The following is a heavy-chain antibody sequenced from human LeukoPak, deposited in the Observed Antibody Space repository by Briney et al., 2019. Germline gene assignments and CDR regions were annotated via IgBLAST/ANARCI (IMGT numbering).Heavy chain of an antibody. J-gene: IGHJ4*02. V-gene: IGHV7-4-1*02. D-gene: IGHD6-19*01. CDR2: INTNTGNP. Sequence: ASVKVSCKASGYTFTSYAMNWVRQAPGQGLEWMGWINTNTGNPTYAQGFTGRFVFSLDTSVGTAYLQISSLKAEDTAVYYCARDRFSGVRQRSSGWYPGLGYWGQGTLVTVSS. CDR3: ARDRFSGVRQRSSGWYPGLGY. CDR1: GYTFTSYA.